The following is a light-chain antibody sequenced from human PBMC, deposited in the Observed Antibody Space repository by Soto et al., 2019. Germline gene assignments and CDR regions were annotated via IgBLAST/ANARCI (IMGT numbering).Light chain of an antibody. CDR2: DAS. V-gene: IGKV3D-20*01. CDR3: PQYRSSPYT. CDR1: QSVSSSY. Sequence: EIVLTQSPATLSLSPGERATLSCGASQSVSSSYLAWYQQKPGLAPRLLIYDASSRATGIPDRFSGSGSGTDFTRTISRVEPEDFAVSCCPQYRSSPYTFGQGTKLEIK. J-gene: IGKJ2*01.